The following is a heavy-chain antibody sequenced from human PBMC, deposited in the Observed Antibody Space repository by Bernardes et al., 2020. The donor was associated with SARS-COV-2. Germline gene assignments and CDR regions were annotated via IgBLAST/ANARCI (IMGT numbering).Heavy chain of an antibody. V-gene: IGHV4-34*01. Sequence: SETLSLTCAVYGGSFSGYYWSWIRQPPGKGLEWIGEINHSGSTNYNPSLKSRVTISVDTSKNQFSLKLSSVTAADTAVYYCARSVRGSYLFWGQGTLVTVSS. D-gene: IGHD1-26*01. J-gene: IGHJ4*02. CDR1: GGSFSGYY. CDR2: INHSGST. CDR3: ARSVRGSYLF.